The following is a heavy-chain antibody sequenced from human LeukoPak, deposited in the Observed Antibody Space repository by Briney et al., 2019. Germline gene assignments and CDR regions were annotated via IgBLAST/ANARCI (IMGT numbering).Heavy chain of an antibody. CDR1: GGSISSGSYY. V-gene: IGHV4-61*02. CDR3: ARDYGDIMPDDAFDI. J-gene: IGHJ3*02. Sequence: PPQTLSLTCTVSGGSISSGSYYWSWIRQPAGTGLEWIGRIYTSGSTNYNPSLKSRVTISVDTSKNQFSLKLSSVTAADTAVYYCARDYGDIMPDDAFDIWGQGTMVTVSS. D-gene: IGHD4-17*01. CDR2: IYTSGST.